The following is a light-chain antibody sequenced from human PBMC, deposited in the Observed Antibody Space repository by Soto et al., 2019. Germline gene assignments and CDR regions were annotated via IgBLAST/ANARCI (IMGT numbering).Light chain of an antibody. CDR1: QSVSSN. CDR3: QQYNNWRT. J-gene: IGKJ1*01. V-gene: IGKV3-15*01. CDR2: GAS. Sequence: XAXLSCRASQSVSSNLAWYQQKSGQAPRLLIYGASTRATGIPAXXXXXXXXXXXXXTISSLQSEDFAVYYCQQYNNWRTFGQGTKVEXK.